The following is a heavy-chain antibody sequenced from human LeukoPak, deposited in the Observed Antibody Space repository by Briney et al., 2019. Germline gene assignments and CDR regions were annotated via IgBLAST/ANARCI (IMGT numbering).Heavy chain of an antibody. J-gene: IGHJ4*02. D-gene: IGHD4-17*01. Sequence: ASVKVSCKASGYTFTGYYMHWVRQAPGQGLGWMGWINPNSGGTNYAQKFQGRVTMTRDTSISTAYMELSRLRSDDTAVYYCARTRVTTVTTIDYWGQGTLVTVSS. CDR3: ARTRVTTVTTIDY. CDR1: GYTFTGYY. V-gene: IGHV1-2*02. CDR2: INPNSGGT.